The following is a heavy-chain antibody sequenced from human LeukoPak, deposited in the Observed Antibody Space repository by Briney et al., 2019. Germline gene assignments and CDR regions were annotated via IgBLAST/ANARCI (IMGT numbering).Heavy chain of an antibody. V-gene: IGHV1-69*13. CDR3: AAIRFLEWFPSDY. D-gene: IGHD3-3*01. CDR1: GGTFSSYA. J-gene: IGHJ4*02. Sequence: SVKVSCKASGGTFSSYAISWVRQAPGQGLEWMGGIIPIFGTANYAQKFQGRVTIIADESTSTAYMELSSLRSEDTAVYYCAAIRFLEWFPSDYWGQGTLVTVSS. CDR2: IIPIFGTA.